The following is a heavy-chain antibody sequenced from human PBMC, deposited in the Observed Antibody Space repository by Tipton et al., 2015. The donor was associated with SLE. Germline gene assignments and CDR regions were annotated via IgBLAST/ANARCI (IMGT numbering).Heavy chain of an antibody. D-gene: IGHD2-2*02. J-gene: IGHJ6*03. V-gene: IGHV4-34*01. Sequence: TLSLTCAVYGGSFSGYYWSWIHQPPGKGLEWIGEINHSGSTNYNPSLKSRVTISVDTSKNQFSLKLSSVTAADTAVYYCARVVPAAIPSRGPIGWNSASYSYMDVWGKGPTVTVSS. CDR1: GGSFSGYY. CDR2: INHSGST. CDR3: ARVVPAAIPSRGPIGWNSASYSYMDV.